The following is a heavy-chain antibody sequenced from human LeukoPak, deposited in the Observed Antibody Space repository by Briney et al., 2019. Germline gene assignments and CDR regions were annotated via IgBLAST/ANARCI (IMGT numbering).Heavy chain of an antibody. V-gene: IGHV3-30*02. Sequence: GGSLRLSCAASGFTFSSYGMHWVRQAPGKGLEWVAFIRYDGSNKYYADSVKGRFTISRDNSKNTLYLQMNSLRAEDTAVYYCAESPRYCSSTSCSHALYYFDYWGQGTLVTVSS. CDR3: AESPRYCSSTSCSHALYYFDY. CDR1: GFTFSSYG. CDR2: IRYDGSNK. D-gene: IGHD2-2*01. J-gene: IGHJ4*02.